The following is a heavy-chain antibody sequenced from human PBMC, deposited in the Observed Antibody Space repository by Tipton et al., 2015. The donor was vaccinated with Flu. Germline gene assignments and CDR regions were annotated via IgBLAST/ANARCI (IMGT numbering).Heavy chain of an antibody. CDR2: IKQDGSEK. CDR3: ARQIGGGDCY. V-gene: IGHV3-7*03. Sequence: SLRLSCVASGLTFSSYWMSWVRQAPGKGLEWVANIKQDGSEKYYVDSVKGRFTISRDNAENSLFLQMNSLRAEDTAVYYCARQIGGGDCYWGQGTLVTVSS. D-gene: IGHD2-21*01. J-gene: IGHJ4*02. CDR1: GLTFSSYW.